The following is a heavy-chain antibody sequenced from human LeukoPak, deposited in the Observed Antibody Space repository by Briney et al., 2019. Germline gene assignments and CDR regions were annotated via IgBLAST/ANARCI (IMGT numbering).Heavy chain of an antibody. CDR3: ARHLGIAVAADY. D-gene: IGHD6-19*01. CDR1: GYIFTSYW. V-gene: IGHV5-51*01. CDR2: IYPGDSDT. Sequence: GEALKISCKGSGYIFTSYWIGGGRQMPGEGLEWMGIIYPGDSDTRYSPSFQGQVTISADKSISTAYLQWSSLKASDTAMYYCARHLGIAVAADYWGQGTLVTVSS. J-gene: IGHJ4*02.